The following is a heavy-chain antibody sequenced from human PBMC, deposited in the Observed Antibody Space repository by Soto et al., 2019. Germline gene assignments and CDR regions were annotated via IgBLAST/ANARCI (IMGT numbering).Heavy chain of an antibody. Sequence: GGSLRLSCAASGFTFSSYAMSWVRQAPGKGLEWVSAISGSGGSTYYADSVKGRFTISRDNSKNTLYLQMNSLRAEDSAVYYCAKGQGYDFWRGEWAPNNWFDPWGQGTLVTVSS. D-gene: IGHD3-3*01. CDR3: AKGQGYDFWRGEWAPNNWFDP. CDR2: ISGSGGST. V-gene: IGHV3-23*01. CDR1: GFTFSSYA. J-gene: IGHJ5*02.